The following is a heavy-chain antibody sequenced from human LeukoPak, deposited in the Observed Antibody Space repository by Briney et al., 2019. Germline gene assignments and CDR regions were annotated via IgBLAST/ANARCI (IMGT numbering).Heavy chain of an antibody. V-gene: IGHV3-23*01. D-gene: IGHD3-10*01. J-gene: IGHJ4*02. Sequence: GGSLRPSCTASGFTFSSYAMSWVRQAPGKGLEWVSAISGSGGSTYYADSVKGRFTISRDNSKNTLYLQMNSLRAEDTAVYYCAKEIFGVTMVRPDYWGQGTLVTVSS. CDR3: AKEIFGVTMVRPDY. CDR2: ISGSGGST. CDR1: GFTFSSYA.